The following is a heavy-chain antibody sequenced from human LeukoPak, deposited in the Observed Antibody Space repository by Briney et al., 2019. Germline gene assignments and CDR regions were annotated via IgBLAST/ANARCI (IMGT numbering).Heavy chain of an antibody. CDR1: GGSISSGGYS. CDR2: IYHSGST. D-gene: IGHD6-13*01. V-gene: IGHV4-30-2*01. CDR3: ARVVAAAGTLALDY. Sequence: SQTLSLTCAVSGGSISSGGYSWSWIRQPPGKGLEWIGYIYHSGSTYYNPSLKSRVTISVDRSKNQFSLKLSSVTAADTAVYYCARVVAAAGTLALDYWGQGTLVTVSS. J-gene: IGHJ4*02.